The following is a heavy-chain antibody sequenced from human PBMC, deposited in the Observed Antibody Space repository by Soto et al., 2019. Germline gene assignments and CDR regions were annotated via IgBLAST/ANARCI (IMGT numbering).Heavy chain of an antibody. CDR3: ARGLIEYYYYYGMDV. D-gene: IGHD2-21*01. V-gene: IGHV1-8*01. Sequence: RASVKVSCKASGYTFTSYDINWVRQATGQGLEWMGWMNPNSGNTGYAQKFQGRVTMTRNTSISTAYMELSSLRSEDTAVYYCARGLIEYYYYYGMDVWGQGTTVTVSS. CDR2: MNPNSGNT. J-gene: IGHJ6*02. CDR1: GYTFTSYD.